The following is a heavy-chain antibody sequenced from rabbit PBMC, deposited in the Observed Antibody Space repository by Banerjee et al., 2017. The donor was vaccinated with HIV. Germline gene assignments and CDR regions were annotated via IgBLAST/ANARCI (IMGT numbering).Heavy chain of an antibody. CDR1: GFSFSSNW. V-gene: IGHV1S45*01. J-gene: IGHJ4*01. CDR3: ARDLLGVIGWNFYL. Sequence: LEESGGGLVKPGGTLTLTCTVSGFSFSSNWICWVRQAPGKGLEWIACIDTNDGDTDYANWPKGRFTISRTSSTTVTLRMTSLTAADRATYFCARDLLGVIGWNFYLWGPGTLVTVS. CDR2: IDTNDGDT. D-gene: IGHD1-1*01.